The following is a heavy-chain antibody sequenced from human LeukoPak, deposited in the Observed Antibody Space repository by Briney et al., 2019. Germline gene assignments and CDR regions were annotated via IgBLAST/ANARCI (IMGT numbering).Heavy chain of an antibody. Sequence: SETLSLTCTVSGGSISSSSYYWGWIRQPPGKGLEWIGSIYYSGSTYYNPSLKSRVTISVDTSKNQFSLKLSSVTAADTAVYYCARQGPTYYDFWSGYYSNYFDYWGQGTLVTVSS. D-gene: IGHD3-3*01. CDR2: IYYSGST. CDR3: ARQGPTYYDFWSGYYSNYFDY. V-gene: IGHV4-39*01. J-gene: IGHJ4*02. CDR1: GGSISSSSYY.